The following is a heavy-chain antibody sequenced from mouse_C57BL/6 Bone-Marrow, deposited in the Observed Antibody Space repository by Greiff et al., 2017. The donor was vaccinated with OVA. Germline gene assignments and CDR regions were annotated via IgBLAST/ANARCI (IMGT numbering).Heavy chain of an antibody. CDR2: INPSTGGT. CDR3: ARWGRVFDY. V-gene: IGHV1-42*01. Sequence: EVKLMESGPELVKPGASVKISCKASGYSFTGYYMNWVKQSPEKSLEWIGEINPSTGGTTYNQKFKAKATLTVDKSSSTAYMQLKSLTSEDSAVYYCARWGRVFDYWGQGTTLTVSS. J-gene: IGHJ2*01. CDR1: GYSFTGYY.